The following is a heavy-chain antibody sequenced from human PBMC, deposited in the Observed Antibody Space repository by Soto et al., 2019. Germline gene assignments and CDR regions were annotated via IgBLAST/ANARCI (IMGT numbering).Heavy chain of an antibody. J-gene: IGHJ5*02. V-gene: IGHV4-30-4*01. CDR3: ARAFGSSYLDWFDP. CDR1: GGSISSGDYY. Sequence: QVQLQESGPGLVKPSQTLSLTCTVSGGSISSGDYYWSCIRQPPGKGLEWIGYIYYSGSTYYNPSLKGRVTISVDTSKIQFSLKLSSVTAADTAVYYCARAFGSSYLDWFDPWGQGTLVTVSS. D-gene: IGHD6-13*01. CDR2: IYYSGST.